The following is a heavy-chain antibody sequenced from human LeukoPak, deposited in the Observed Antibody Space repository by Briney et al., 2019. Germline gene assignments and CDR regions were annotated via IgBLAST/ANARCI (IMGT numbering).Heavy chain of an antibody. J-gene: IGHJ4*02. Sequence: GASVKVSCKASGYTFTSYGISWVRQAPGQGLEWMGWINPNSGGTKYAQKFQGRVTMTGDTSISTAYMELSRLRSDDTAVYYCARDPYDSSSYYYSYFDYWGQGTLVTVSS. CDR2: INPNSGGT. V-gene: IGHV1-2*02. D-gene: IGHD3-22*01. CDR1: GYTFTSYG. CDR3: ARDPYDSSSYYYSYFDY.